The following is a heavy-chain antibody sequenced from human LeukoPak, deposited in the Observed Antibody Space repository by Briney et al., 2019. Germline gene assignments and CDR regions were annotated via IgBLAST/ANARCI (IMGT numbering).Heavy chain of an antibody. CDR3: VKDYDTLSGYFDY. J-gene: IGHJ4*02. V-gene: IGHV3-64D*06. CDR1: GFTFSSYA. D-gene: IGHD3-22*01. CDR2: ISSNGGST. Sequence: GGSLRLSCSASGFTFSSYAMHWVRQAPGKGLEYVLAISSNGGSTYYADSVKGRFTISRDNSKNTLYLQMSRLRAEDTAVYYCVKDYDTLSGYFDYWGQGTLVTVSS.